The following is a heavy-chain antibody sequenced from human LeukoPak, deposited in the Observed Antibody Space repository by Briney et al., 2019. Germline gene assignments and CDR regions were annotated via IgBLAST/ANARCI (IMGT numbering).Heavy chain of an antibody. CDR2: ISWNSGSI. CDR1: GVLFEDYG. J-gene: IGHJ4*02. D-gene: IGHD2-21*02. V-gene: IGHV3-9*01. CDR3: AKEGDSGVY. Sequence: PGGSLRLSCAASGVLFEDYGLHWVRQGPGKGLEWVSGISWNSGSIGYADSVKGRFTISRDNAKNSLYLQMNSLRAEDTALYYCAKEGDSGVYWGQGTLVTVSS.